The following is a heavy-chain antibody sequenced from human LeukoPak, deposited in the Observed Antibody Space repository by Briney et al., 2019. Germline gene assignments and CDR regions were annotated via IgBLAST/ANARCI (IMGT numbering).Heavy chain of an antibody. CDR2: IYYSGST. CDR3: ARHSYYYDSSGYWRVDAFDI. D-gene: IGHD3-22*01. V-gene: IGHV4-39*01. J-gene: IGHJ3*02. Sequence: PSETLSLTCTVSGVSISSSSYYWGWIRQPQGKRREWIGSIYYSGSTYYNPSLKSRVTISVDTSKNQFSLKLSSVTATDTAVYYCARHSYYYDSSGYWRVDAFDIWGQGTMVTVSS. CDR1: GVSISSSSYY.